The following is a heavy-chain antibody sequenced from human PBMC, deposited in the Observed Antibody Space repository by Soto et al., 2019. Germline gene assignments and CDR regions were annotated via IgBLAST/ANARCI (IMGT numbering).Heavy chain of an antibody. V-gene: IGHV1-69*12. CDR2: IMPVFPTP. J-gene: IGHJ6*04. D-gene: IGHD3-3*02. CDR1: GGTFRTSA. CDR3: ARDKDRQQLGGNYYYIMDV. Sequence: QVQLVQSGAEVKKPGSSVKVSCKTSGGTFRTSAISWVRQAPGHGLEWMGGIMPVFPTPDYAQKFQGRVTITADESTGTAYMELSSLRSEDTAVYYCARDKDRQQLGGNYYYIMDVWGKGTTVTVSS.